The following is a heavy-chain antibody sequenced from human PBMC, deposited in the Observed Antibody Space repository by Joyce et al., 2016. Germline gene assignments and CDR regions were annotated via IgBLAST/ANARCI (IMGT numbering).Heavy chain of an antibody. D-gene: IGHD2-21*01. V-gene: IGHV3-74*03. J-gene: IGHJ4*02. Sequence: EVQLVESGGGLVQPGGSLRLACVASGFNFNIYRLHWVRQAPGKGLVWVSRINSDGNITTDADSVKGRFTISRDNAKNTLFLQMTSLIVEDTGIYYCAGIPFWGQGTLVTVSS. CDR3: AGIPF. CDR1: GFNFNIYR. CDR2: INSDGNIT.